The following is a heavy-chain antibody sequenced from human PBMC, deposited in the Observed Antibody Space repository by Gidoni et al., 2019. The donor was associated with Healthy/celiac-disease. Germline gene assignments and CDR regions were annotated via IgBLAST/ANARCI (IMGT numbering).Heavy chain of an antibody. CDR1: GFTFSSYA. Sequence: QVQLVESGGGVVQPGRSLRLSCAASGFTFSSYAMHWVRQAPGKGLEWVAVISYDGSNKYYADSVKGRFTISRDNSKNTLYLQMNSLRAEDTAVYYCARQYSSGWYQAIWDYWGQGTLVTVSS. V-gene: IGHV3-30-3*01. CDR3: ARQYSSGWYQAIWDY. D-gene: IGHD6-19*01. J-gene: IGHJ4*02. CDR2: ISYDGSNK.